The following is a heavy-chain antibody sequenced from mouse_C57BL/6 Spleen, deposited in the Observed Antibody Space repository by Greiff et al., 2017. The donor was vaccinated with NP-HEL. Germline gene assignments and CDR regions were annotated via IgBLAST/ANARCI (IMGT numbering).Heavy chain of an antibody. Sequence: QVQLQQPGTELVKPGASVKLSCKASGYTFTSYWMHWVKQRPGQGLEWIGNINPSNGGTNYNEQFKGKATLTADKSNSTAYMQLSSLTSEDSAVYFCARSRGDDYFDYWGQGTTLTVSS. CDR1: GYTFTSYW. J-gene: IGHJ2*01. CDR3: ARSRGDDYFDY. D-gene: IGHD3-3*01. CDR2: INPSNGGT. V-gene: IGHV1-53*01.